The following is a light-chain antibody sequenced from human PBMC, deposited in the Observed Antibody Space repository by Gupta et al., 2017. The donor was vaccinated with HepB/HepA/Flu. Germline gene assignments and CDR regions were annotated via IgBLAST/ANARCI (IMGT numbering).Light chain of an antibody. CDR3: QQYNNWPWT. CDR1: PSVSSN. J-gene: IGKJ1*01. CDR2: GAS. V-gene: IGKV3-15*01. Sequence: EIVITLSPAPLSLSPGERATLSCRASPSVSSNLAWYQQKPGQAPRLLIYGASTRATGIPARFSGSGSGTEFTLTISSLQSEDFAVYFCQQYNNWPWTFGQGTKVEIK.